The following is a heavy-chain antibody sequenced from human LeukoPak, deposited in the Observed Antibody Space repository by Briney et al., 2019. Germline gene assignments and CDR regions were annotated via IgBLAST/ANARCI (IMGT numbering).Heavy chain of an antibody. CDR3: AQSLIPNWYGGDY. CDR2: IRYDGSNK. V-gene: IGHV3-30*02. CDR1: GFTFSSYG. J-gene: IGHJ4*02. D-gene: IGHD1-20*01. Sequence: TGGSLRLSCAASGFTFSSYGMHWVRQAPGKGLEWVAFIRYDGSNKYYADSVKGRFTISRDNSKNTLYLQMNSLRAEDTAVYYCAQSLIPNWYGGDYWGQGTLVTVSS.